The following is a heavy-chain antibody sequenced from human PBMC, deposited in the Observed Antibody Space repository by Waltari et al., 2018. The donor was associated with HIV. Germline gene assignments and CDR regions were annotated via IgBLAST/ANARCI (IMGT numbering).Heavy chain of an antibody. V-gene: IGHV3-7*01. CDR1: GFTFSSYW. CDR3: ARSGYSYGPAGRFDY. J-gene: IGHJ4*02. D-gene: IGHD5-18*01. Sequence: EVQLVESGGGLVQPGGSLRLSCAASGFTFSSYWMSWVRQAPGKGLEWVANIKQDGSEKYYVDSVKGRFTISRDNAKNSLYLQMNSLRAEDTAVYYCARSGYSYGPAGRFDYWGQGTLVTVSS. CDR2: IKQDGSEK.